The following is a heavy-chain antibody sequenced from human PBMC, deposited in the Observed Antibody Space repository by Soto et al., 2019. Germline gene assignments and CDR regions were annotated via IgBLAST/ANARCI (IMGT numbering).Heavy chain of an antibody. D-gene: IGHD3-3*01. CDR2: IYYSGST. CDR1: GGSISSSDYY. Sequence: SETLSLTCTVSGGSISSSDYYWSWIRQPPGKGLEWIGYIYYSGSTNYNPSLKSRVTISVDTSKNQFSLKLSSVTAADTAVYYCARGEPVTIFGVVITYYFDYWGQGTLVTVSS. CDR3: ARGEPVTIFGVVITYYFDY. J-gene: IGHJ4*02. V-gene: IGHV4-61*08.